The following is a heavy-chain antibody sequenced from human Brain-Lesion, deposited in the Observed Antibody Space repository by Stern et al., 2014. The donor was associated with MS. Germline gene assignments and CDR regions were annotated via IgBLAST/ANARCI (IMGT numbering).Heavy chain of an antibody. D-gene: IGHD7-27*01. CDR3: ARLTGVVDY. CDR2: MDYSGST. Sequence: QVQLQESGSGLVKPSETLSLTCTVSGGSISRSTYYWGWIRQPPGEGLEWIGSMDYSGSTFYNPSVQSRVTISVDTSKNQFSLKLGSVTAADTAVYYCARLTGVVDYWGQGTLVTVSS. CDR1: GGSISRSTYY. J-gene: IGHJ4*02. V-gene: IGHV4-39*01.